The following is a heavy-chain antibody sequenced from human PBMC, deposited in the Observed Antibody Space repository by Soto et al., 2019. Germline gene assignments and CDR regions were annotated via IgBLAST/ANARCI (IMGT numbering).Heavy chain of an antibody. CDR2: ISYSGST. Sequence: PSETLSLTCTVSGDSISSGSYYWSWILHHPGKGLEWIGYISYSGSTYYNPSLKSRVTISIDTSKNQFSLKLSSVTAADTAVYYCARDRAYGDDAFGLWGEGTLVTVSS. J-gene: IGHJ4*02. CDR3: ARDRAYGDDAFGL. V-gene: IGHV4-31*03. CDR1: GDSISSGSYY. D-gene: IGHD4-17*01.